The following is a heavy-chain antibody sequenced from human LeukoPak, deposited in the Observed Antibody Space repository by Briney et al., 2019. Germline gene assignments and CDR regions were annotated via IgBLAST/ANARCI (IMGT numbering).Heavy chain of an antibody. V-gene: IGHV1-2*02. D-gene: IGHD3-22*01. CDR1: GYTFTAYY. CDR3: ARAMNSWFLLDLDY. J-gene: IGHJ4*02. Sequence: ASVKVSCKASGYTFTAYYIHWVRQAPGQGPEWMGWIDPNSGDTKYVEKFQGRVTMTRDTSFSTAYMALSSLRSDDTAMYYCARAMNSWFLLDLDYWGQGNLVTVPS. CDR2: IDPNSGDT.